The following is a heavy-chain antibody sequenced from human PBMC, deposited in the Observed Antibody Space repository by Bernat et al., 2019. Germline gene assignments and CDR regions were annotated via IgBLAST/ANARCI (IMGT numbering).Heavy chain of an antibody. J-gene: IGHJ4*02. CDR2: IWYDGSNK. D-gene: IGHD3-16*01. CDR3: AREWGTVIDS. V-gene: IGHV3-33*01. CDR1: GFTFSSYG. Sequence: QVQLVESGGGVVQPGRSLRLSCAASGFTFSSYGMHWVRQAPGKGLEWVAVIWYDGSNKYYAESVKGRFTISRDSSKSTLYLQMNSLRAEDTAVYYCAREWGTVIDSWGQGTLVTVSS.